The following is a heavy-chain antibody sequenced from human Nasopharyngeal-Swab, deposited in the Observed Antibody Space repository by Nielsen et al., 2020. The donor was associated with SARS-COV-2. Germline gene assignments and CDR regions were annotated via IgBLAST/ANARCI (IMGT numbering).Heavy chain of an antibody. D-gene: IGHD6-19*01. J-gene: IGHJ4*02. CDR2: IYPGDSDT. V-gene: IGHV5-51*01. Sequence: GESLKISCQGSGYRFTSYWIAWVRQMPGKGLEWMGIIYPGDSDTRYSPSFQGQVTISADKSINTAYLQWSSLKASDTAMYYCAWKSSGWYGSYDYWGQGTLVTVSS. CDR1: GYRFTSYW. CDR3: AWKSSGWYGSYDY.